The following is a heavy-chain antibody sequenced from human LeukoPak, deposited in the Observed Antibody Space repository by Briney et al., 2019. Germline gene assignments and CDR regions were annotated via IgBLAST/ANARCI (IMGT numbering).Heavy chain of an antibody. D-gene: IGHD3-22*01. J-gene: IGHJ4*02. V-gene: IGHV4-34*01. CDR1: GGSLSDYY. Sequence: SETLSLTCAVYGGSLSDYYWSWIRQPPGKGLEWIGEINHSGRTNYRPSLKSRVTISVDTSKNQFSLKLSSVTAADTAVYYCARTRRTYYYDSSGYYSYYFDYWGQGTLVTVSS. CDR2: INHSGRT. CDR3: ARTRRTYYYDSSGYYSYYFDY.